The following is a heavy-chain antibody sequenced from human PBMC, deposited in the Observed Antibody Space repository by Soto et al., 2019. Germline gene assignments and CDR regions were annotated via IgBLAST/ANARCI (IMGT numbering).Heavy chain of an antibody. J-gene: IGHJ6*02. V-gene: IGHV1-3*01. D-gene: IGHD3-3*01. Sequence: ASVKVSCKASGYTFTSYAMHWVRQAPGQRLEWMGWINAGNGNTKYSQKFQGRVTTTRDTSASTAYMELSSPRSEDTAVYYCAREKTYYDFWSGYPWHYYYYGMDVWGQGTTVTVSS. CDR2: INAGNGNT. CDR1: GYTFTSYA. CDR3: AREKTYYDFWSGYPWHYYYYGMDV.